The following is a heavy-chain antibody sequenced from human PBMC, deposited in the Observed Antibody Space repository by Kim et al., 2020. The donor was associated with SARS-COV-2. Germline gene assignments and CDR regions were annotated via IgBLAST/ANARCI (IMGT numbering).Heavy chain of an antibody. CDR3: ARETTMVRRASFYY. Sequence: SETLSLTCTVSGGSISSYYWSWIRQPPGKGLEWIGYIYYSGSTNYNPSLKSRVTISVDTSKNQFSLKLSSVTAADTAVYYCARETTMVRRASFYYWGQGTLGTLSP. CDR1: GGSISSYY. CDR2: IYYSGST. V-gene: IGHV4-59*01. D-gene: IGHD3-10*01. J-gene: IGHJ4*02.